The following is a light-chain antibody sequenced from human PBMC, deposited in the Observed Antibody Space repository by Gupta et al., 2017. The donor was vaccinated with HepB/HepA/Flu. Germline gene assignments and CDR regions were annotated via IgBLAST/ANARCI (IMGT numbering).Light chain of an antibody. V-gene: IGLV1-44*01. Sequence: QSVLTQPPSASGTPGQRITISCSGSSSNIGSNTVNWYQQVPGTAPKLLIHSNNQRPSGVPDRFSGSKSGTSASLAISGLQSEDEADYYCGAWDDSLNGPVFGGGTKLTVL. CDR2: SNN. CDR1: SSNIGSNT. J-gene: IGLJ3*02. CDR3: GAWDDSLNGPV.